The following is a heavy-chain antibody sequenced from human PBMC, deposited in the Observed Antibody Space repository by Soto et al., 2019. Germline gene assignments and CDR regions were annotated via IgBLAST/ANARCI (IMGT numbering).Heavy chain of an antibody. CDR2: IYHSGST. J-gene: IGHJ6*02. CDR3: ARAGCSSTSCYRTRYYYYGMDV. D-gene: IGHD2-2*02. CDR1: GGSISSSNW. V-gene: IGHV4-4*02. Sequence: QVQLQESGPGLVKPSGTLSLTCAVSGGSISSSNWWSWVRQPPGKGLEWIGEIYHSGSTNHNPSLKSRVTISVDKSKNQFSLKLSSVTAADTAVYYCARAGCSSTSCYRTRYYYYGMDVWGQGTTVTVSS.